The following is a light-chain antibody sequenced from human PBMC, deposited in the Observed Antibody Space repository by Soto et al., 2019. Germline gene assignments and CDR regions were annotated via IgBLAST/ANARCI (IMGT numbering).Light chain of an antibody. J-gene: IGKJ2*01. CDR3: RQYYSYPYT. Sequence: AIRMTQSPSSFSASTGDRVTITCRASQGISSYLAWYQQKPGKAPKLLIYAASTLQSGVPSRFSGSGSGTEFTLTISCLQSEDFATYYCRQYYSYPYTLGQGTKLEIK. V-gene: IGKV1-8*01. CDR1: QGISSY. CDR2: AAS.